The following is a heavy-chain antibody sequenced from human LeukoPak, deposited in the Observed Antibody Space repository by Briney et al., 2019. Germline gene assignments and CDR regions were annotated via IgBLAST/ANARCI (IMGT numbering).Heavy chain of an antibody. CDR3: AKGCGWEASYYYYYMDV. Sequence: GGSLRLSCAASGFTFSSYGMHWVRQAPGKGLEWVAFIRYDGSNKYYADSVKGRFTISGDSSKNTLYLQMNSLRAEDTAVYYCAKGCGWEASYYYYYMDVWGKGTTVTISS. CDR1: GFTFSSYG. CDR2: IRYDGSNK. J-gene: IGHJ6*03. D-gene: IGHD1-26*01. V-gene: IGHV3-30*02.